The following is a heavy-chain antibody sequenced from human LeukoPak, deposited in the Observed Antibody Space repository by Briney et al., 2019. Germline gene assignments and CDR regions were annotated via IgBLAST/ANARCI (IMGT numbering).Heavy chain of an antibody. CDR2: YYNSGST. J-gene: IGHJ3*02. D-gene: IGHD3-3*01. Sequence: SETLSLTCTVSGGSISSYYWSWIRQPPGKGLEWIGTYYNSGSTNYDPSLKSRATISIDTSKNQFSLKLSSVTAADTAVYYCARDSPAIFGVVQADAFDIWGQGTMVTVSS. CDR3: ARDSPAIFGVVQADAFDI. V-gene: IGHV4-59*12. CDR1: GGSISSYY.